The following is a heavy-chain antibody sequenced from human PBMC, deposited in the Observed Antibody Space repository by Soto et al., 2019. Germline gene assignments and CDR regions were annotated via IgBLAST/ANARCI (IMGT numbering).Heavy chain of an antibody. CDR3: AKGKSSGGGWSYGMDV. V-gene: IGHV3-74*01. CDR2: IDSDGSST. J-gene: IGHJ6*02. Sequence: PGGSLRLSCAASGFTFSTYWMHWVRQAPGKGLVWVSRIDSDGSSTTYADSVKGRFTISRDNAKNTVYLQMNSLRAEDTAVYYCAKGKSSGGGWSYGMDVWGQGTTVTVSS. CDR1: GFTFSTYW. D-gene: IGHD6-19*01.